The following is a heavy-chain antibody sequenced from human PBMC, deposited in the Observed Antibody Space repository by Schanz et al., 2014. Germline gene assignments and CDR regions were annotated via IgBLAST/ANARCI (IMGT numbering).Heavy chain of an antibody. D-gene: IGHD6-19*01. CDR3: ARENTAVAGMPRVMDV. Sequence: QVQLVQSGAEVKKPGASVRVSCKASGYTFTGYYMNWVRQAPGQGLEWMGWINPNSGGTDYAQKFQGRVTMTSDTSISTAYMELSRLTSDDTAVFFCARENTAVAGMPRVMDVWGQGTTVTVTS. V-gene: IGHV1-2*02. J-gene: IGHJ6*02. CDR2: INPNSGGT. CDR1: GYTFTGYY.